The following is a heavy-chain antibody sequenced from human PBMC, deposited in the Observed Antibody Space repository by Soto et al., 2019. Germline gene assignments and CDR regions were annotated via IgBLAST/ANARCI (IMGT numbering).Heavy chain of an antibody. Sequence: PSETLSLTCTVSGGSISSYYWSWIRQPPGKGLEWIGYIYYSGSTNYNPSLKSRVTISVDTSKNQFSLKLSSVTAADTAVYYCARAWHCSGGSCYSASLMDVWGQGTTVTVS. D-gene: IGHD2-15*01. J-gene: IGHJ6*02. CDR3: ARAWHCSGGSCYSASLMDV. V-gene: IGHV4-59*01. CDR2: IYYSGST. CDR1: GGSISSYY.